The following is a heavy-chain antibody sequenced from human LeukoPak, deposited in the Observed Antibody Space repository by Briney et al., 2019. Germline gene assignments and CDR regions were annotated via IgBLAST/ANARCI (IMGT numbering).Heavy chain of an antibody. CDR1: GYTFTSYD. V-gene: IGHV1-8*01. J-gene: IGHJ4*02. CDR2: MNPNSGNT. CDR3: ARVRSYYDSSGYRTVDY. Sequence: ASVKVSCKASGYTFTSYDINWVRQATGQGLEWMGWMNPNSGNTGYAQKFQGRVTMTRNTSISTAYMELSSLRSEDTAVYYCARVRSYYDSSGYRTVDYWGQGTLVTVSS. D-gene: IGHD3-22*01.